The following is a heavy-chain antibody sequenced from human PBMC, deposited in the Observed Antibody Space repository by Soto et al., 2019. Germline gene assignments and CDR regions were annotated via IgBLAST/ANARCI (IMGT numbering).Heavy chain of an antibody. CDR1: GFTFSSHA. CDR2: IDSSSSFI. D-gene: IGHD3-10*01. V-gene: IGHV3-21*06. Sequence: EVQLVESGGSLVKPGGSLRLSCAASGFTFSSHAMNWVHQAPGKGLEWISSIDSSSSFIYYADSVKGRFTISRDNAKNSVFLHMSSLRADDTAVYYCARDPLWFGEIGYFDYWGQGALVTVSS. CDR3: ARDPLWFGEIGYFDY. J-gene: IGHJ4*02.